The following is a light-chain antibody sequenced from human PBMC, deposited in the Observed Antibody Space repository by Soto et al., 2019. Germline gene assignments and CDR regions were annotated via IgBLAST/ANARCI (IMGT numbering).Light chain of an antibody. CDR2: RVS. CDR3: SSYTTSTTYV. V-gene: IGLV2-14*03. CDR1: SSDVGGYNY. J-gene: IGLJ1*01. Sequence: SALTQPASVSGSPGQSITISCTETSSDVGGYNYVSWYQQHPGKAPKLMIYRVSHRPSGVFNRFSGSKSGNTASLTISGLQAEDEADYFCSSYTTSTTYVFGTGTKVTVL.